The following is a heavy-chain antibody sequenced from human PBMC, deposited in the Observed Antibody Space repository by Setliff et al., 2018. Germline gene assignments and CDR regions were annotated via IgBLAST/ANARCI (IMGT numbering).Heavy chain of an antibody. D-gene: IGHD1-1*01. Sequence: PSETLSLTCTDSGGPFSGASIWSWIRQPPGKGLEFIGYVYHSGTAKYDPSLESRAIMSVDASKNEISLKLKSVTAADAAVYYCAKGGTYRYFDFWGQGALVTVSS. J-gene: IGHJ4*02. CDR2: VYHSGTA. V-gene: IGHV4-59*01. CDR1: GGPFSGAS. CDR3: AKGGTYRYFDF.